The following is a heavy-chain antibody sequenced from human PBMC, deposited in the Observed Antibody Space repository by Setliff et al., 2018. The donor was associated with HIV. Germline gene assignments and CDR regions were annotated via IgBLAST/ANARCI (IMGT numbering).Heavy chain of an antibody. J-gene: IGHJ4*02. V-gene: IGHV3-66*02. CDR3: ARDRYSGSSTDY. Sequence: GSLRLSCAASGFTVSSNYMSWVRQAPGKGLEWVSVIYIDGSTYYADSVRGRFTISRDNYKNTLYLQMKSLRAEDTAVYYCARDRYSGSSTDYWGQGTLVTVSS. D-gene: IGHD1-26*01. CDR2: IYIDGST. CDR1: GFTVSSNY.